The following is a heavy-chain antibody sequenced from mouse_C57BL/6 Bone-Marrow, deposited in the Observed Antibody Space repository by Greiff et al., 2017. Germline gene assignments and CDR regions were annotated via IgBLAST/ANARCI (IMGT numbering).Heavy chain of an antibody. CDR3: ARWDPYYFDY. D-gene: IGHD4-1*01. CDR1: GYTFTSYW. Sequence: QVQLQQPGAELVRPGTSVKLSCKASGYTFTSYWMHWVKQRPGQGLEWIGVIDPSDSYTNYNQKFKGKATLTVDTSSSTAYMQLSSRTSEDSAVYYCARWDPYYFDYWGQGTTRTVSS. J-gene: IGHJ2*01. CDR2: IDPSDSYT. V-gene: IGHV1-59*01.